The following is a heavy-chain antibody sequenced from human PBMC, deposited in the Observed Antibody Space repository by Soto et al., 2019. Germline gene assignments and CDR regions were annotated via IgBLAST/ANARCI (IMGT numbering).Heavy chain of an antibody. D-gene: IGHD3-10*01. V-gene: IGHV3-7*01. CDR1: GFMFSNYW. Sequence: EVQLVESGGGLVQPGGSLRLSCAASGFMFSNYWMSWVRQAPGKGLEWVANIKQDGSEKFYVASVKGRFTISRDNAKSSLDLQMNSLRAEDTAVDFCARDLPYYDSGNYPPAFDVWGQGILVTVSS. CDR3: ARDLPYYDSGNYPPAFDV. CDR2: IKQDGSEK. J-gene: IGHJ4*02.